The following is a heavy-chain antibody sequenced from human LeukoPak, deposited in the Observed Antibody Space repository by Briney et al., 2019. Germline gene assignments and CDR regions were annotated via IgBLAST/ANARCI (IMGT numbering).Heavy chain of an antibody. D-gene: IGHD3-16*01. Sequence: GLSLQISCPGSGFSFTTYWIGWVRPMPGKGREWMGIIYLADSKTRYSPSFQGQVTISADKSISTAYLQWSSLKASDTAMYYCARGFGDPGDWFDRWGQGTLVTVSS. J-gene: IGHJ5*02. CDR2: IYLADSKT. CDR1: GFSFTTYW. V-gene: IGHV5-51*01. CDR3: ARGFGDPGDWFDR.